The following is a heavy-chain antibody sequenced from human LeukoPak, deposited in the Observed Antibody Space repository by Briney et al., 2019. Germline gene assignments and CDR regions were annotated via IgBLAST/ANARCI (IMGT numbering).Heavy chain of an antibody. D-gene: IGHD5-18*01. Sequence: PGGSLRLSCAASGFTFSSYGMHWVRQAPGKGLEWVAVISYDGSNKYYADSVKGRFTISRDNSKNTLYLQMNSLRAEDTAVYYCAKGPGYSYGFFDYWGQGTLVTVSS. J-gene: IGHJ4*02. CDR3: AKGPGYSYGFFDY. CDR2: ISYDGSNK. V-gene: IGHV3-30*18. CDR1: GFTFSSYG.